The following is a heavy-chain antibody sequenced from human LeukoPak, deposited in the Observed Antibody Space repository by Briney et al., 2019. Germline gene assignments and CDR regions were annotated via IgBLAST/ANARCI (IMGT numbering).Heavy chain of an antibody. J-gene: IGHJ4*02. CDR3: ARDQGGSAPAGPFDY. D-gene: IGHD6-13*01. CDR1: GFTFSSYR. V-gene: IGHV3-21*01. Sequence: KPGGSLRLSCATSGFTFSSYRMNWVRQAPGKGLEWVSSISSSSSHIYYADSVKGRFTIARDNAKNSLYLQMNSLRAEDTAVCYCARDQGGSAPAGPFDYWGQGTLVTVSS. CDR2: ISSSSSHI.